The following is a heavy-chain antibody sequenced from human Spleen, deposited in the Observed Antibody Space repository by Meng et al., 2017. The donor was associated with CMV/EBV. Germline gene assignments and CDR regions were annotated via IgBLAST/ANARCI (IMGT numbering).Heavy chain of an antibody. CDR1: GFTLRRYW. D-gene: IGHD1-26*01. V-gene: IGHV3-74*03. Sequence: EGQVGGVGGGLVTSGGSLRLSCAVSGFTLRRYWMHWVRQASGKGLEWVSRIDSDGRDITYADSVRGRFTISRDDAKNTLYLQMNSMRVEDTAVYYCARGVAESLGWEMGYWGQGTLVTVSS. J-gene: IGHJ4*02. CDR2: IDSDGRDI. CDR3: ARGVAESLGWEMGY.